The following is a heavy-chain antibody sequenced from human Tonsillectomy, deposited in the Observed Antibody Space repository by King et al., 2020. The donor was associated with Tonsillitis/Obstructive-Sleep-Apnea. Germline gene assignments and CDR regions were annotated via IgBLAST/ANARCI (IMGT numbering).Heavy chain of an antibody. D-gene: IGHD1-26*01. CDR3: ARIREDYYYYYMDV. CDR2: IFSNDEK. Sequence: VTFQASGPVLLKPTATLTLTFTVSGFSLINARMGVSLIRQPPVKALELLATIFSNDEKSYSTSLKSRLTISKDTSKSQVVLTMTNMDPVDTATYYCARIREDYYYYYMDVWGKGTTVTVSS. J-gene: IGHJ6*03. CDR1: GFSLINARMG. V-gene: IGHV2-26*01.